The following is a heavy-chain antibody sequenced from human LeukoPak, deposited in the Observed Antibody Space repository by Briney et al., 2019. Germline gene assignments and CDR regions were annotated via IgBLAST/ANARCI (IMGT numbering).Heavy chain of an antibody. CDR3: ARARGFDDFWSGSNWFDP. J-gene: IGHJ5*02. D-gene: IGHD3-3*01. V-gene: IGHV3-53*01. Sequence: GGSLRLSCAASGFTVNSNHMSWVRQAPGKGLEWVSVIYSGGSTYYADSVKGRFTISGDNSKNTLYLQMNSLRAEDTAVYYCARARGFDDFWSGSNWFDPWGQGTLVTVSS. CDR1: GFTVNSNH. CDR2: IYSGGST.